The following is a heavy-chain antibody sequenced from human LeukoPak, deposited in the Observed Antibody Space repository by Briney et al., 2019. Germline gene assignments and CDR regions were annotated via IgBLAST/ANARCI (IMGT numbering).Heavy chain of an antibody. CDR1: GYTFTGYY. CDR3: ARDPYYYDSSGYYPEFDY. D-gene: IGHD3-22*01. J-gene: IGHJ4*02. Sequence: ASVKVSCKASGYTFTGYYMHWVRQAPGQGLEWMGWINPNSGGTNYAQKFQGRVTMTRDTSISTAYMELSRLRSDDTAVYYCARDPYYYDSSGYYPEFDYWGQGTLVTVSS. V-gene: IGHV1-2*02. CDR2: INPNSGGT.